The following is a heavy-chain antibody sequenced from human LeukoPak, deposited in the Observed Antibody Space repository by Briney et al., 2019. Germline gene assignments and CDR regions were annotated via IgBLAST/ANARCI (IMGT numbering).Heavy chain of an antibody. D-gene: IGHD3-10*01. Sequence: SETLXLTCTVSGYSISSGYYWGWIRQPPGKGLEWIGSIYHSGSTYYNPSLESRVTISVDTSKNQFSLKLSSVTAADTAVYYCARDKDYYGSGSYFWGQGTMVTVSS. CDR1: GYSISSGYY. CDR2: IYHSGST. V-gene: IGHV4-38-2*02. CDR3: ARDKDYYGSGSYF. J-gene: IGHJ3*01.